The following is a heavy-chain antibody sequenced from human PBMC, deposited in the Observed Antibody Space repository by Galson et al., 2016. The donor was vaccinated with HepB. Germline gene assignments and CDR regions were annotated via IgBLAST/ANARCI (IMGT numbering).Heavy chain of an antibody. CDR2: ISSSSSTI. CDR3: ARTLFSSGGYWYFDY. Sequence: SLRLSCAASGFTFSRYTMNWVRQAPGKGLEWVSYISSSSSTIYYADSVKGRFTISRDNAKNSLYLQVNSLRDEDTAVYYCARTLFSSGGYWYFDYWGQGTLATVSS. V-gene: IGHV3-48*02. J-gene: IGHJ4*02. CDR1: GFTFSRYT. D-gene: IGHD1-26*01.